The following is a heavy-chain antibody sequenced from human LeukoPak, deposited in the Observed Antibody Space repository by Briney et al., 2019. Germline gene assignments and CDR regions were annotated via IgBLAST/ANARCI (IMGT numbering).Heavy chain of an antibody. Sequence: GASVKVSCKASGYTFTSYGISWVRQAPGQGLEWMGWINPNSGGTSYSQKFQGRVTMTRDTSISTAYMELNRLRSDDTAVYYCARENALPWFGELLMRWFDPWGQGTLVTVSS. CDR1: GYTFTSYG. CDR2: INPNSGGT. J-gene: IGHJ5*02. CDR3: ARENALPWFGELLMRWFDP. V-gene: IGHV1-2*02. D-gene: IGHD3-10*01.